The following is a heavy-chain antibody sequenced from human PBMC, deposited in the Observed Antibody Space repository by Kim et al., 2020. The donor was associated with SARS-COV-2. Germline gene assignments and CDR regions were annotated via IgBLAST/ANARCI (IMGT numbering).Heavy chain of an antibody. Sequence: GGSLRLSCAASGFTFSSYALSWIRQAPGKGLEWVSRISDSGGATYYADSVQGRFTISRDNSKNALNLEMNSLRAEDTALYYCAKVTTLTAPFYDYWGQGTLVTVSS. CDR3: AKVTTLTAPFYDY. CDR1: GFTFSSYA. D-gene: IGHD4-4*01. V-gene: IGHV3-23*01. J-gene: IGHJ4*02. CDR2: ISDSGGAT.